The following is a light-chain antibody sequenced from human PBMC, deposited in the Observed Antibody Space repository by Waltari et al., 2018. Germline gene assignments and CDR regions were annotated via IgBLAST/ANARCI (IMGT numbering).Light chain of an antibody. J-gene: IGKJ3*01. Sequence: DIVMTQSPDSLAVYLGERATINCKSSQSVLYSYNNMNYVAWYQQKPGQPPKPLIYWASTRKSGVPDRFSGSVSGTDFTLTISSLQAEDVAVYYCQQYYSPPFTFGPGTKVDIK. CDR1: QSVLYSYNNMNY. V-gene: IGKV4-1*01. CDR3: QQYYSPPFT. CDR2: WAS.